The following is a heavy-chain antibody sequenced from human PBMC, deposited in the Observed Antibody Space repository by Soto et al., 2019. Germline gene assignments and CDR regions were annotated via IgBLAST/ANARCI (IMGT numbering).Heavy chain of an antibody. CDR3: ARPRYEHYYYYGMDV. Sequence: SETLSLTCTVAGGSISSSSYYWGWIRQPPGKGLEWIGSIYYSGSTYYNPSLKSRVTISVDTSKHQFSLKLSSVTAADTAVYYCARPRYEHYYYYGMDVWGQGTTVTVSS. CDR2: IYYSGST. D-gene: IGHD2-2*01. V-gene: IGHV4-39*01. CDR1: GGSISSSSYY. J-gene: IGHJ6*02.